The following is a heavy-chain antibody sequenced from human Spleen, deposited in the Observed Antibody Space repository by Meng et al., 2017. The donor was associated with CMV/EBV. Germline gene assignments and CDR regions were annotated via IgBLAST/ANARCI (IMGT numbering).Heavy chain of an antibody. J-gene: IGHJ6*02. V-gene: IGHV4-34*01. CDR3: ARERYSSSWYREYSYYYYGMDV. CDR2: INHSGST. CDR1: GGSFSAYY. D-gene: IGHD6-13*01. Sequence: SETLSLTCAVYGGSFSAYYWSWIRQPPGKGLEWIGEINHSGSTNYNPSLKSRVTISVDTSKNQFSLKLSSMTAADTAVYYCARERYSSSWYREYSYYYYGMDVWGQGTTVTVSS.